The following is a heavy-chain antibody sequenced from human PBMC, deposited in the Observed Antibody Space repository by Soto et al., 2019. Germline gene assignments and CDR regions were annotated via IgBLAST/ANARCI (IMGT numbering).Heavy chain of an antibody. D-gene: IGHD2-2*01. CDR3: ARHADIVVVPVDY. CDR1: GGSISSSSYY. J-gene: IGHJ4*02. V-gene: IGHV4-39*01. CDR2: IYYSGST. Sequence: QLQLQESGPGLVKPSETLSLTCTVSGGSISSSSYYWGWIRQPPGKGLEWIGSIYYSGSTYYNPSLQSRVTISVDTSKNQFSLKLSSVTAADTAVYYCARHADIVVVPVDYWGQGTLVTVSS.